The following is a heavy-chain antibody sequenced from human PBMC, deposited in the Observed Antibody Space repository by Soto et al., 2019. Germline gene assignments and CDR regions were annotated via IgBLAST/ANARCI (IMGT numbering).Heavy chain of an antibody. CDR2: IKSRADGGTT. V-gene: IGHV3-15*01. Sequence: EVQLVESGGGLVKPGGSLRLSCAASGFSFSHAWMNWVRQAPGKGLEWVGRIKSRADGGTTDYVASVKGRFIISRDDSKNTLYVQMKSLKTEDTAVYYCITGTVGYSYGYWGQGTLVTVSS. D-gene: IGHD5-18*01. CDR3: ITGTVGYSYGY. J-gene: IGHJ4*02. CDR1: GFSFSHAW.